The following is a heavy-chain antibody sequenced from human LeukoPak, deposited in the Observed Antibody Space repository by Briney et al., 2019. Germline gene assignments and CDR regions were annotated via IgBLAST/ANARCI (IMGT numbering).Heavy chain of an antibody. CDR1: GGSISSSSSIC. Sequence: SETLSLTCAVSGGSISSSSSICWTWVRQPPGEGLEWIGEIYHNGATNYNPSLKSRVTMLLDKSKNQFFLKLNSVTAADTAVYYCARNGGNSDYDYWGQGTLVTVST. CDR2: IYHNGAT. CDR3: ARNGGNSDYDY. V-gene: IGHV4-4*02. D-gene: IGHD4-23*01. J-gene: IGHJ4*02.